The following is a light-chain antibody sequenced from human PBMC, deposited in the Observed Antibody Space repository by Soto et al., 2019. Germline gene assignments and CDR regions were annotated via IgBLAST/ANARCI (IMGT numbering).Light chain of an antibody. V-gene: IGLV2-14*03. CDR3: NSYISSRTLSYV. CDR1: SSDVGGYDY. J-gene: IGLJ1*01. CDR2: DVS. Sequence: QSALTQPASVSGSPGQSITISCTGTSSDVGGYDYVSWYQQHPGKAPKLIIYDVSNRPSGVSDRFSGSKSGDTASLTISGLQAEDEADYYCNSYISSRTLSYVFGTGTKLTVL.